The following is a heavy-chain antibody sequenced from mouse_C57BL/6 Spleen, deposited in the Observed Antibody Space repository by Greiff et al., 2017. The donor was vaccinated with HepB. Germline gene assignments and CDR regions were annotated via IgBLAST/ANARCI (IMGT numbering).Heavy chain of an antibody. V-gene: IGHV5-6*01. D-gene: IGHD1-3*01. Sequence: VQLKESGGDLVKPGGSLKLSCAASGFTFSSYGMSWVRQTPDKRLEWVATISSGGSYTYYPDSVKGRFIISRDNAKNTLYLHMSSLKSEDTAMYYCARHITYFDYWGQGTTLTVSS. J-gene: IGHJ2*01. CDR3: ARHITYFDY. CDR2: ISSGGSYT. CDR1: GFTFSSYG.